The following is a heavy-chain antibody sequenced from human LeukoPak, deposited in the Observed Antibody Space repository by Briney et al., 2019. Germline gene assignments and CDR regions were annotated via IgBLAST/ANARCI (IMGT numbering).Heavy chain of an antibody. J-gene: IGHJ4*02. D-gene: IGHD3-10*01. CDR2: ILVNGGT. Sequence: GGSLRLSCIASGFTFSTYPMSWVRQAPGEGLKWVSGILVNGGTYYADSVKGRFTISRDNSKNTLYLQMNSLRADDTAVYYCAKDRIYADGLWDFDYWGQGTLVTVSS. V-gene: IGHV3-23*01. CDR1: GFTFSTYP. CDR3: AKDRIYADGLWDFDY.